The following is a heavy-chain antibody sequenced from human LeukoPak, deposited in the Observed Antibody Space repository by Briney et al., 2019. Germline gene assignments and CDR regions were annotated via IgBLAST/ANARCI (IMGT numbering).Heavy chain of an antibody. Sequence: ASVKVSCKASGYTFTYRYLHWVRQAPGQALEWMGWITPFNGNTNYAQKFQDRVTITRDRSMSTAYMELSSLRSEDTAMYYCARSGVGATATGAFDIWGQGTMVTVSS. D-gene: IGHD1-26*01. J-gene: IGHJ3*02. CDR2: ITPFNGNT. CDR3: ARSGVGATATGAFDI. CDR1: GYTFTYRY. V-gene: IGHV1-45*02.